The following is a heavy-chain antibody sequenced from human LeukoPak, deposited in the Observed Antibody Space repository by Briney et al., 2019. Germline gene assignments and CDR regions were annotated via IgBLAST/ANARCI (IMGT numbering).Heavy chain of an antibody. V-gene: IGHV4-4*07. J-gene: IGHJ5*02. CDR2: IYTSGST. Sequence: SETLSLTCIVSGCSISSYYWRWIRQPAGKEREWFVRIYTSGSTNYNPSLKSRVTMSVGTSKNPFSLKLSSVTAVDTAVYYCARGLGISCFDPWGQGTLVTVSS. CDR1: GCSISSYY. CDR3: ARGLGISCFDP. D-gene: IGHD1-14*01.